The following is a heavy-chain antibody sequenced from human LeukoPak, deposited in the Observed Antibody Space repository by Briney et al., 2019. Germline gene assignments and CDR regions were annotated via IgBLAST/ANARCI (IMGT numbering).Heavy chain of an antibody. D-gene: IGHD1-1*01. V-gene: IGHV3-23*01. J-gene: IGHJ2*01. CDR3: AKPRAMTTGVGRYFDL. CDR1: GFTFSSYS. CDR2: ISGGGEDT. Sequence: TGGSLRLSCAASGFTFSSYSMNWVRQAPGKGLEWVSAISGGGEDTYYPDSVKGRFTISKDNSKNTLYLQMNSLRAEDTAIYCCAKPRAMTTGVGRYFDLWGRGTLVTVSS.